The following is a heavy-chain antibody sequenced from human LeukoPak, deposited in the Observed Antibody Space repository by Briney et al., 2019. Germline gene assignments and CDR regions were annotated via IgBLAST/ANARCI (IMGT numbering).Heavy chain of an antibody. J-gene: IGHJ4*02. D-gene: IGHD3-22*01. CDR2: ISGSGGST. V-gene: IGHV3-23*01. Sequence: GGSLRLSCAASGFTFSSYAMSWVRQAPGKGLEWVSAISGSGGSTYYADSVKGRFTISRDNSKNTLYLQMNSLRAEDTAVYYCAKAGVPYYYDSSGYYPDYWGQGTLVTVSS. CDR3: AKAGVPYYYDSSGYYPDY. CDR1: GFTFSSYA.